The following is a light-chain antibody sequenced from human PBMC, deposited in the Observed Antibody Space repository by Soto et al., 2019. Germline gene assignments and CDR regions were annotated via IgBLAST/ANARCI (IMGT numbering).Light chain of an antibody. V-gene: IGKV1-39*01. CDR2: AAS. CDR1: QSIDKY. CDR3: HQSYSTPSLT. J-gene: IGKJ4*01. Sequence: DIQMTQSPSSLSASVGDRVTITCRASQSIDKYLNWYQQKPGKGPNLLIYAASNLRTGVPSRFSGSGSGTEFTLTISSLLPEDFATYFCHQSYSTPSLTFGGGTKVEIK.